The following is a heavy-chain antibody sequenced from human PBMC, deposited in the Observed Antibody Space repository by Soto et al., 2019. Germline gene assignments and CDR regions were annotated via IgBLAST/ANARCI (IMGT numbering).Heavy chain of an antibody. D-gene: IGHD3-22*01. J-gene: IGHJ4*02. CDR2: IRSKANSYAT. Sequence: GGSLRLSCAASGFTFSGSAMHWVRQASGKGLEWVGRIRSKANSYATAYAASVKGRFTISRDDSKNTAYLQMNSLKTEGTAVYYCTLSHYYDSSGYYYYWGQGTLVTVSS. V-gene: IGHV3-73*01. CDR3: TLSHYYDSSGYYYY. CDR1: GFTFSGSA.